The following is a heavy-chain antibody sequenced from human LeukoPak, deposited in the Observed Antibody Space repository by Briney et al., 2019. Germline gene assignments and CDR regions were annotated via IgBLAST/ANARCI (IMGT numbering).Heavy chain of an antibody. Sequence: GGSLRLSCAASGFTFSRYWMSWVRQAPGKGPEWVAHIKQDASQEYHVDSVKGRFTISRDNAKNSLYLQMNSLRAEDTAVYYCARDLLWFGESNYYYYGMDVWGQGTTVTVSS. CDR1: GFTFSRYW. CDR2: IKQDASQE. J-gene: IGHJ6*02. D-gene: IGHD3-10*01. V-gene: IGHV3-7*01. CDR3: ARDLLWFGESNYYYYGMDV.